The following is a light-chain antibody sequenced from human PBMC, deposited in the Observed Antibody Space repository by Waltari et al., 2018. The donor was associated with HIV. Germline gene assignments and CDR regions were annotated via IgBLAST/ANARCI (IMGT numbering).Light chain of an antibody. V-gene: IGKV2-28*01. CDR3: MQALQTPFT. J-gene: IGKJ3*01. CDR2: LGS. Sequence: IVMTQSPLSLPVTPGEPASISFRSSQSLLHSNGYTYLDWYLQKPGQSPQLLIYLGSNRASGVPDRFSGSGSGTDFTLKISRVEAEDVGVYYCMQALQTPFTFGPGTKVDIK. CDR1: QSLLHSNGYTY.